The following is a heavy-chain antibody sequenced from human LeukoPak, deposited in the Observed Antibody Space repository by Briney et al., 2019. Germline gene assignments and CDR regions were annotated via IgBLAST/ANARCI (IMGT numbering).Heavy chain of an antibody. Sequence: SETLSLTCTVSGGSISSYYWSWIWQPPGKGLEWIGYIYYSGSTNYNPSLKSRVTISVDTSKNQFSLKLSSVTAADTAVYYCARALGYCSSTSCYYFDYWGQGTLVTVSS. CDR2: IYYSGST. CDR1: GGSISSYY. D-gene: IGHD2-2*01. J-gene: IGHJ4*02. V-gene: IGHV4-59*01. CDR3: ARALGYCSSTSCYYFDY.